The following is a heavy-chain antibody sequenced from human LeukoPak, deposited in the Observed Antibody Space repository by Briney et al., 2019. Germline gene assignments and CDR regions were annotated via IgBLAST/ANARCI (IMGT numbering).Heavy chain of an antibody. D-gene: IGHD3-10*01. CDR3: ARWASGHQYGSGLWFDP. V-gene: IGHV4-59*01. Sequence: SETLSLTCTVSGGSIDSYYWSWIRQPPGKGLEWVGYVYYSGTTTYNPSLKSRVTISVDRSKSHFSLKLSSVTAADTAVYYCARWASGHQYGSGLWFDPWGQGTLVIVSS. J-gene: IGHJ5*02. CDR2: VYYSGTT. CDR1: GGSIDSYY.